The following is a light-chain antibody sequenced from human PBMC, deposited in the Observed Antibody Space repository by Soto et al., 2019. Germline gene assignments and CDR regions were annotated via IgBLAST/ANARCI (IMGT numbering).Light chain of an antibody. CDR3: SSYTSSSAPYV. CDR1: SSDVGGYNY. J-gene: IGLJ1*01. Sequence: QSALTQPASVSGSPGQSITISCTGTSSDVGGYNYVSWYQQHPGKAPKLMIYEVSNRPSRVSNRFSGSKSGNTASLTISGLHTDDEADYYCSSYTSSSAPYVFGTGTKLTVL. V-gene: IGLV2-14*01. CDR2: EVS.